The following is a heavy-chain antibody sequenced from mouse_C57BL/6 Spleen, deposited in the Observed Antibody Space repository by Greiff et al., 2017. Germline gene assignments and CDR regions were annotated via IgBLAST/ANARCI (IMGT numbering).Heavy chain of an antibody. J-gene: IGHJ1*03. D-gene: IGHD2-3*01. CDR3: ARGRIIYDGYGYFDV. Sequence: QVQLQQPGAELVKPGASVKLSCKASGYTFTSYWMHWVKQRPGRGLEWIGRIDPNSGGTKYNEKFKSKATLTVDKPSSTAYMQLSSLTSEDSAVDYCARGRIIYDGYGYFDVWGTGTTVTVSS. CDR1: GYTFTSYW. CDR2: IDPNSGGT. V-gene: IGHV1-72*01.